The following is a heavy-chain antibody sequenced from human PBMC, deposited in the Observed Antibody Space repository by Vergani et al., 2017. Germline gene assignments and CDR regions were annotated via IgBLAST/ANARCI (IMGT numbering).Heavy chain of an antibody. Sequence: EVQLVESGGGLVQPGGSLRLSCAASGFTVSSNYMSWVRQAPGKGLEWVSVIYSGGSTYYADSVKGRFTISRHNSKNTLYLQMNSLRAEDTAVYYCASSPDGCSSTSCYLRTYYYYYGMDVWGQGTTVTVSS. D-gene: IGHD2-2*01. J-gene: IGHJ6*02. CDR2: IYSGGST. CDR3: ASSPDGCSSTSCYLRTYYYYYGMDV. V-gene: IGHV3-53*04. CDR1: GFTVSSNY.